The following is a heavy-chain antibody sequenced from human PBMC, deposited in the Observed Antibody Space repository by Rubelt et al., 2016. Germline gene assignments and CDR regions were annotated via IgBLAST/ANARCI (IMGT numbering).Heavy chain of an antibody. V-gene: IGHV5-51*03. CDR3: ARLPQNTYYFDY. Sequence: EVQLVQSGAEVKKPGESLKISCKGSGYNFAKSWIGWVRQMSGNGLAWLGIICPGDSDTGYNPSFRGQVTNSADKSISTAYLQWSSLKASDTAMYYCARLPQNTYYFDYWGQGALVMVSS. CDR1: GYNFAKSW. CDR2: ICPGDSDT. J-gene: IGHJ4*02.